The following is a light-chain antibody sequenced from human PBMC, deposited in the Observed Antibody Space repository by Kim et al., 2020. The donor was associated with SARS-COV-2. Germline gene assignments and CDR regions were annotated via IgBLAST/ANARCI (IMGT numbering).Light chain of an antibody. Sequence: DIQMSQSPSSLSASVGDRVTITCRASQDISRYLNWYQQKPGKAPKLLIYTASSLQSGVPSRFTGSGSETDFTRTISSLQPEDFATYYCQQTYSASRTFGQWTKVDLK. CDR2: TAS. V-gene: IGKV1-39*01. CDR1: QDISRY. J-gene: IGKJ1*01. CDR3: QQTYSASRT.